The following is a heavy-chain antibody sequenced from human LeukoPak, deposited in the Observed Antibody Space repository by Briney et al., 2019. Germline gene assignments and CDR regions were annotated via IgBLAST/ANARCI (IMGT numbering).Heavy chain of an antibody. D-gene: IGHD1-26*01. J-gene: IGHJ2*01. CDR3: AKDRTVGASYWYFDL. Sequence: GGSLRLSCVTSGFIFSNHAMSWVRQAPGKGLEWVSGIGAGGDITYYADSVRGRFTISRDNSKNTLFLQMNNLRVEDTAIYYCAKDRTVGASYWYFDLWGRGTLVTVSS. CDR1: GFIFSNHA. CDR2: IGAGGDIT. V-gene: IGHV3-23*01.